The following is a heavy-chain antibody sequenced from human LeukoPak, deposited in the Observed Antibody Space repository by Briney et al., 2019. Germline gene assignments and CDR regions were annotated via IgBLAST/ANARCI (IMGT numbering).Heavy chain of an antibody. CDR3: ARSIVVVPAATPIAFDI. CDR2: IIPIYDTA. CDR1: GGTFSSYA. Sequence: SVKVSCKASGGTFSSYAISWVRQAPGQGLEWMGGIIPIYDTANYAQKFQGRVTITTDESTSTAYMELSSLRSDDTAVYYCARSIVVVPAATPIAFDIWGQGTMVTVSS. V-gene: IGHV1-69*05. J-gene: IGHJ3*02. D-gene: IGHD2-2*01.